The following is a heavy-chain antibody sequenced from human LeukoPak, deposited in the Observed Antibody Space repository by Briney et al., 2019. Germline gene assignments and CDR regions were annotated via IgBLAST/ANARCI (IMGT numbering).Heavy chain of an antibody. Sequence: TSETLSLTCAVYGGSFSGYYWSWIRQPPGKGLEWIGEINHSGSTNYNPSLKSRVTISVDTSKNQFSLKLSSVTAAGTAVYYCARDDCSGGSCYVAYWGQGTLVTVSS. D-gene: IGHD2-15*01. CDR1: GGSFSGYY. CDR3: ARDDCSGGSCYVAY. J-gene: IGHJ4*02. V-gene: IGHV4-34*01. CDR2: INHSGST.